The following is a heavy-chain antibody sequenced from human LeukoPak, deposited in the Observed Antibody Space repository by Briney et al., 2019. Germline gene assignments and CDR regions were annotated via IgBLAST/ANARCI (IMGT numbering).Heavy chain of an antibody. CDR1: GYTFTSYD. CDR3: ARGRRAYCSSTSCLLAPYYMDV. Sequence: ASVKVSCKASGYTFTSYDINWVRQATGQGLEWMGWMNPNSGNTGYAQKFQGRVTITRNTSISTAYMELSSLRSEDTAVYYCARGRRAYCSSTSCLLAPYYMDVWGKGTTVTVSS. V-gene: IGHV1-8*01. D-gene: IGHD2-2*01. J-gene: IGHJ6*03. CDR2: MNPNSGNT.